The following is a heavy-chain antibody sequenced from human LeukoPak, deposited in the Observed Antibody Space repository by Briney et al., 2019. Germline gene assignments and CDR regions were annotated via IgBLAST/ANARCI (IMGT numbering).Heavy chain of an antibody. CDR1: GFTFSSYA. CDR2: ISGGGGST. V-gene: IGHV3-23*01. D-gene: IGHD3-10*01. Sequence: PGGSLRLSCAASGFTFSSYAMNWVRQAPGKGLEWVSGISGGGGSTYYADSVKGRFTISTDNSKNTLYLQMNSLKAEGTAEYYCAKGKGFGITWPFDYWGQGTLVTVSS. CDR3: AKGKGFGITWPFDY. J-gene: IGHJ4*02.